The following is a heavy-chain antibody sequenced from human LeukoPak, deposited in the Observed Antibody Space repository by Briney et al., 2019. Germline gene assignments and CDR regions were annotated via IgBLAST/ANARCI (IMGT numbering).Heavy chain of an antibody. V-gene: IGHV3-74*01. CDR2: INNDGRST. D-gene: IGHD3-16*01. Sequence: QPGGSLRLSCAASGFTFSSYWMHWVRQAPGKGLVGVSRINNDGRSTNYADSVKGRFTISRDNAKKTLYLQMNSLRAEDTAVYYCARVRWGGLYYFDYWGQGTLVTVSS. J-gene: IGHJ4*02. CDR3: ARVRWGGLYYFDY. CDR1: GFTFSSYW.